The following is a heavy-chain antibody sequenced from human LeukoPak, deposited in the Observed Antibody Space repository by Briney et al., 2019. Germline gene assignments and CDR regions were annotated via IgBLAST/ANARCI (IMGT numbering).Heavy chain of an antibody. CDR1: GGSISSSSYY. J-gene: IGHJ3*02. V-gene: IGHV4-39*01. CDR2: IYYSGST. CDR3: ARQRADDFWSGYYPDAFDI. D-gene: IGHD3-3*01. Sequence: SSETLSLTCTVSGGSISSSSYYWGWIRQPPGKGLEWIGSIYYSGSTYYNPSLKSRVTISVDTSKNQFSLKLSYVTAADTAVYYCARQRADDFWSGYYPDAFDIWGQGTMVTVSS.